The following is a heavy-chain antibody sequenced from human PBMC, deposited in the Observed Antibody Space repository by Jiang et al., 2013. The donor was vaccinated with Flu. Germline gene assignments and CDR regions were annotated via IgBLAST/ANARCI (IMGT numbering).Heavy chain of an antibody. CDR1: GYRFTNYW. D-gene: IGHD1-1*01. V-gene: IGHV5-51*03. CDR2: IYAGDSNT. Sequence: GAEVKKPGESLKISCKDSGYRFTNYWFGWVRQMPGKGLEWMGIIYAGDSNTKYSPSFQGQVTISADKSLSTAYLQWSSLKASDTGIYYCARRPFHGTPDYWGQGTLVTVSS. J-gene: IGHJ4*02. CDR3: ARRPFHGTPDY.